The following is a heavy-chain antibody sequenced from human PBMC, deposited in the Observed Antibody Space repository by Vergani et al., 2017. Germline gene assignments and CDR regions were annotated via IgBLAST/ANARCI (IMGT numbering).Heavy chain of an antibody. Sequence: EVQLVESGGGLVKPGGSLRLSCAASGFTFSSYSMNWVRQAPGKGLEWVSSISSSSSYIYYADSVKGRFTISRDNAKNSLYLQMNSLRAEDTAVYYCATPPTTSVSWAFDIWGQGTMVTVSS. CDR2: ISSSSSYI. CDR1: GFTFSSYS. J-gene: IGHJ3*02. D-gene: IGHD4-17*01. CDR3: ATPPTTSVSWAFDI. V-gene: IGHV3-21*01.